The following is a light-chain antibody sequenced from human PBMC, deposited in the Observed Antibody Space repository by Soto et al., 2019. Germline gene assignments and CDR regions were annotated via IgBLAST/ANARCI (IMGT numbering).Light chain of an antibody. V-gene: IGKV1-39*01. J-gene: IGKJ1*01. Sequence: DIQMTQSPSSLSASVGDRVTITCRASQSITSSLNWYQQKPGKAPKLVIYAASSLQSGVPSRFSGSGSGTDFTLTISSLQPEDFATYYCQQSYSTPRTFGQGTKVEIK. CDR3: QQSYSTPRT. CDR1: QSITSS. CDR2: AAS.